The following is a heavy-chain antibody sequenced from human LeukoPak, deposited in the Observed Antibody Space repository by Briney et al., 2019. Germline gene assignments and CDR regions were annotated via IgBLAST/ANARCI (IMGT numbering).Heavy chain of an antibody. D-gene: IGHD3-22*01. CDR2: ISSSDNTI. CDR3: ASSSGHSY. J-gene: IGHJ4*02. V-gene: IGHV3-11*01. CDR1: GLSLSDYH. Sequence: PGGSLRLSCAASGLSLSDYHMSWIRQAPGKGLEWVSYISSSDNTIYYADSVKGRFTISTDNAKNSLFLQMNSLRTEDTAVYYCASSSGHSYWGQGTLVTVSS.